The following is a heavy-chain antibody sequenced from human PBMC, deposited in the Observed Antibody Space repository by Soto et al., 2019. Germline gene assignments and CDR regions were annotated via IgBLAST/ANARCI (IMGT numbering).Heavy chain of an antibody. CDR3: ATLTAPSDY. CDR2: ISSDESTV. D-gene: IGHD2-21*02. Sequence: QVQLVESGGGLVKPGGSLRLSCVASGFTFRNYFMNWIRQAPGKGPEWLSYISSDESTVFYADSVKGRFTTSRDNAKNSVYLQMNSLRAEHTAVYYCATLTAPSDYWGQGSLVTVSS. J-gene: IGHJ4*02. CDR1: GFTFRNYF. V-gene: IGHV3-11*01.